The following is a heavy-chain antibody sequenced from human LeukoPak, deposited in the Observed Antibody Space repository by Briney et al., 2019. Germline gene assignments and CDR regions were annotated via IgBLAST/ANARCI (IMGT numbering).Heavy chain of an antibody. CDR3: ARDRRTTVTTEVVWGHYYYMDV. D-gene: IGHD4-11*01. CDR2: ISAYNGST. CDR1: GYTFTSYG. J-gene: IGHJ6*03. V-gene: IGHV1-18*01. Sequence: ASVKVSCKASGYTFTSYGISWVRQAPGQGLEWMGWISAYNGSTNYAQKLQGRVTMTTDTSTSTAYMELRSLRSDDTAVYYCARDRRTTVTTEVVWGHYYYMDVWGKGTTVTVSS.